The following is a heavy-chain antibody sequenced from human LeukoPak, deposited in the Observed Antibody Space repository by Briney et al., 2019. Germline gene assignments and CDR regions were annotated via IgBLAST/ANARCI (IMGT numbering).Heavy chain of an antibody. J-gene: IGHJ4*02. CDR1: GGSFSGYY. CDR2: INHSGST. CDR3: ARGPRGRGGYYGSGSYGFGY. V-gene: IGHV4-34*01. Sequence: SETLSLTCAVYGGSFSGYYWSWIRQPPGKGLEWIGEINHSGSTNYNPSLKSRVAISVDTSKNQFSLKLSSVTAADTAVYYCARGPRGRGGYYGSGSYGFGYWGQGTLVTVSS. D-gene: IGHD3-10*01.